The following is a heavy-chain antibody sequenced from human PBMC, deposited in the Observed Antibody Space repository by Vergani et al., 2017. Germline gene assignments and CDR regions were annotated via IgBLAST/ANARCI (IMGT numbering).Heavy chain of an antibody. Sequence: QVQLVESGGGVVQPGRSLRLSCAASGFTFSSYGMHWVRQAPGKGLEWVAVIWYDGSNKYYADSVKGRFTISRDNSKNTLYLQMNSLRAEDTAVYYCARDPILGRPGAFDIWGQGTMVTVSS. J-gene: IGHJ3*02. CDR1: GFTFSSYG. CDR2: IWYDGSNK. CDR3: ARDPILGRPGAFDI. V-gene: IGHV3-33*01. D-gene: IGHD3-16*01.